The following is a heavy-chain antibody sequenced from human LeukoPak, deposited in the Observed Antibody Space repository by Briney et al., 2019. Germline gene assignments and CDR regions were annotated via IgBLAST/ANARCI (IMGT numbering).Heavy chain of an antibody. Sequence: SVKVSCKASGGTFSNYPNIWVRQAPGRGLEWLGGIIPIYGTANYALMFQGRITLTAHESTATAYMELRSLTSDDTAMYFCATHTGGYNYWWFDIWGQGTLVSVSS. CDR1: GGTFSNYP. CDR2: IIPIYGTA. V-gene: IGHV1-69*01. CDR3: ATHTGGYNYWWFDI. J-gene: IGHJ5*02. D-gene: IGHD5-24*01.